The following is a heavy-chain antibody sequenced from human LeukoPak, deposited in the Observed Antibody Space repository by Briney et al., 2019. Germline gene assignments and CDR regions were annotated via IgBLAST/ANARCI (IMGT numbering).Heavy chain of an antibody. D-gene: IGHD3-22*01. CDR1: GFTFSSYD. CDR3: AIADRSGCYRN. V-gene: IGHV3-13*01. Sequence: GGSLRLSCAASGFTFSSYDMHWVRQVTGKGLEWVSAIGTAGDTYYPGSVKGRFTISRENAKNSLYLQMNSLRAGDTAVYYCAIADRSGCYRNWGQGTLVTVSS. CDR2: IGTAGDT. J-gene: IGHJ4*02.